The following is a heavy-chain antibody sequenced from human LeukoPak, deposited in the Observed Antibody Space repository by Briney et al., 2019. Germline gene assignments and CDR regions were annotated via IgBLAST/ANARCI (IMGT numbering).Heavy chain of an antibody. V-gene: IGHV3-23*01. CDR3: AKEAYSNYDFWFDP. D-gene: IGHD4-11*01. J-gene: IGHJ5*02. CDR1: GFTFSNAW. Sequence: GGSLRLSCAASGFTFSNAWMNWVRQAPGKGLEWVSAISGSGGSTYYADSVKGRFTISRDNSKNTLYLQMNSLRAEDTAVYYCAKEAYSNYDFWFDPWGQGTLVTVSS. CDR2: ISGSGGST.